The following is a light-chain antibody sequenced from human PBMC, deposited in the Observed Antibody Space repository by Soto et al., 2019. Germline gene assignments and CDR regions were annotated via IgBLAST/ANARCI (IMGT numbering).Light chain of an antibody. CDR3: QQYGSSPRT. J-gene: IGKJ1*01. CDR1: QSVSSSY. Sequence: EIVLTQSPGTLYLSPGERATLSCRASQSVSSSYLAWYQQKPGQAPRLLIYGASSRATGIPDRFSGSGSGTDFTLTNSRLEPEDFAVYYCQQYGSSPRTFGKGTKVEIK. CDR2: GAS. V-gene: IGKV3-20*01.